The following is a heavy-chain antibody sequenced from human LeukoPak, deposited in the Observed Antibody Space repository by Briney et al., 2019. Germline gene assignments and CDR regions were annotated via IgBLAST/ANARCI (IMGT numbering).Heavy chain of an antibody. CDR3: AKDHDLLSLRPPDY. CDR1: GFTFSSYG. V-gene: IGHV3-33*06. CDR2: IRYDGSNK. Sequence: PGRSLRLSCAASGFTFSSYGMHWVRQAPGKGLEWVAVIRYDGSNKYYADSVKGRFTISRDNSKNTLYLQMNSLRAEDTAVYYCAKDHDLLSLRPPDYWGQGTLVTVSS. D-gene: IGHD4-17*01. J-gene: IGHJ4*02.